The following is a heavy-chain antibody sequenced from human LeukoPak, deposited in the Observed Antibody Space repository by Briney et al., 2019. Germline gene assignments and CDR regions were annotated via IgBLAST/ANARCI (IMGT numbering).Heavy chain of an antibody. Sequence: SVNVSFKASGGSFTSSAISWVRQAPGQGLEWMGAIIPFYGSTNYARKFQGRLTITVDESTNTVSMDLSSLRCDDTAIYYCASLGYQMSEFDSWGPGTLITVSS. J-gene: IGHJ4*02. D-gene: IGHD6-25*01. CDR1: GGSFTSSA. CDR2: IIPFYGST. V-gene: IGHV1-69*01. CDR3: ASLGYQMSEFDS.